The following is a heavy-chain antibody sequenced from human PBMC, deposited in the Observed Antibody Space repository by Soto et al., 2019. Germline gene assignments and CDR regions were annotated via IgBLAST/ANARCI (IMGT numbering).Heavy chain of an antibody. CDR1: GGTFSSYA. J-gene: IGHJ3*02. CDR2: IIPIFGTA. Sequence: QVQLVQSGAEVKKPGSSVKVSCKASGGTFSSYAISWVRQAPGQGLEWMGGIIPIFGTANYAQKCQGRVTITADESTSTAHMELSSVRSEDTGVYYCASDQRDGYTRGAFDSWGQETMVTVSS. CDR3: ASDQRDGYTRGAFDS. V-gene: IGHV1-69*01. D-gene: IGHD5-12*01.